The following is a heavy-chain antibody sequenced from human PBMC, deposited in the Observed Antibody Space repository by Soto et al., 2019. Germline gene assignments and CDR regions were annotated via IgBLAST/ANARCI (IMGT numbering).Heavy chain of an antibody. V-gene: IGHV3-23*01. CDR1: GFTFSSYA. J-gene: IGHJ6*02. CDR3: MRPAPRGRHYFYFGMDV. D-gene: IGHD3-10*01. Sequence: GGSLRLSCAASGFTFSSYAMIWVRQAPGKGLEWVSGISSSGGSTYYADSVKGRFTISRDNSKNTLFLRMNRPRVEDTAVYYCMRPAPRGRHYFYFGMDVWGQGTTVTVSS. CDR2: ISSSGGST.